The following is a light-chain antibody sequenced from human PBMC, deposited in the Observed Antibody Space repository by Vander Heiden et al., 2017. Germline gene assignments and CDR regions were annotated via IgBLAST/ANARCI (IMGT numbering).Light chain of an antibody. CDR1: QRVSSSY. Sequence: EIVLTQSPGTLSLSPGERATLSCRASQRVSSSYLAWYQQKPGQAPRLLIYGASSRATGIPDRFSGSGSGTDFTLTISRLEPEDFAVYYCQQYGSSPRITFGQWTRLEIK. CDR3: QQYGSSPRIT. CDR2: GAS. J-gene: IGKJ5*01. V-gene: IGKV3-20*01.